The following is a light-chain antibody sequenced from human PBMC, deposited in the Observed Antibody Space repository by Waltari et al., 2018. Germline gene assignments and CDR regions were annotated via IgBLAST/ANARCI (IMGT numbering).Light chain of an antibody. J-gene: IGLJ2*01. Sequence: QSALTQPAFVSGSPGQSITISCTGTSSDVGGYNDVSWYRPHPGQSPKLIIYDAGNRPSGVPNRFSGSKSGNTACLTISGLQVEDEADYYCNSCTGDSTLIFGGGTKVTVL. V-gene: IGLV2-14*01. CDR1: SSDVGGYND. CDR2: DAG. CDR3: NSCTGDSTLI.